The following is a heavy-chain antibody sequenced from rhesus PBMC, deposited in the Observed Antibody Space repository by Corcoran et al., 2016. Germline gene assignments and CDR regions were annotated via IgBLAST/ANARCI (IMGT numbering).Heavy chain of an antibody. Sequence: EVQLVEPGGGLAKPGGSLRLSCAASGFTFSSYWMHWVPQATGKGREWVSASNSGGGSTYYADSVKGRFTISRDNSKNTLSLQMNSLRAEDTAVYYCAKSRGVQGYYYGLDSWGQGVVVTVSS. CDR3: AKSRGVQGYYYGLDS. CDR1: GFTFSSYW. V-gene: IGHV3S25*01. CDR2: SNSGGGST. J-gene: IGHJ6*01. D-gene: IGHD5-24*01.